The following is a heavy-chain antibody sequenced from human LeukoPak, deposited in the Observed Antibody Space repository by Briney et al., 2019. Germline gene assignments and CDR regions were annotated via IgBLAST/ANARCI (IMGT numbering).Heavy chain of an antibody. CDR1: GGSFSGYY. D-gene: IGHD4-17*01. V-gene: IGHV4-34*01. CDR2: INHSGST. CDR3: ARVKVTTLKEGYYYYYGMDV. J-gene: IGHJ6*04. Sequence: PSETLSLTCAVYGGSFSGYYWSWIRQPPGKGLEWIGEINHSGSTNYNPSLKSRVTISVDTSKNQFSLKLSSVTAADTAVYYCARVKVTTLKEGYYYYYGMDVWGKGTTVTVSS.